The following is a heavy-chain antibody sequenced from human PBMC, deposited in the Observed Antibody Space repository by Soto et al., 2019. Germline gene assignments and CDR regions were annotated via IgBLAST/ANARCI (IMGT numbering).Heavy chain of an antibody. CDR3: ARFLDAFDI. CDR1: GFTVSTNY. J-gene: IGHJ3*02. D-gene: IGHD3-3*01. CDR2: IYTGGST. V-gene: IGHV3-53*01. Sequence: LRLSCAASGFTVSTNYMNWVRQAPGKGLEWVSAIYTGGSTYYADSVKGRFTISRDNSKNTLYLQMNSLRAEDTAVYYCARFLDAFDIWGQGTMVTVSS.